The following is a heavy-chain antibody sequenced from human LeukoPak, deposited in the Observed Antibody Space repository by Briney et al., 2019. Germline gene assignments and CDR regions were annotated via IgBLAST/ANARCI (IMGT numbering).Heavy chain of an antibody. Sequence: GGSLRLSCAASRFTFSSYAMSWVRQAPGKGLEWVSAISGSGGSTYYADSVKGRFTISRDNSKNTLYLQMNSLRAEDTAVYYCAKVGPDFWSGYADYWGQGTLVTVSS. CDR1: RFTFSSYA. CDR3: AKVGPDFWSGYADY. D-gene: IGHD3-3*01. J-gene: IGHJ4*02. CDR2: ISGSGGST. V-gene: IGHV3-23*01.